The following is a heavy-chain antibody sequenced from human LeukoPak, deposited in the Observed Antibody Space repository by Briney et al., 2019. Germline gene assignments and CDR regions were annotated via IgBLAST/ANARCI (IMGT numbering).Heavy chain of an antibody. D-gene: IGHD6-13*01. CDR2: INSDGSST. J-gene: IGHJ4*02. CDR1: GFTFSSYW. CDR3: AREVWYSSSWYGGALGY. V-gene: IGHV3-74*01. Sequence: GGSLRLSCAASGFTFSSYWMHWVRQAPGKGLVWVSRINSDGSSTSYADSVKGRFTISRDNAKNTLYPQMNSLRAEDTAVYYCAREVWYSSSWYGGALGYWGQGTLVTVSS.